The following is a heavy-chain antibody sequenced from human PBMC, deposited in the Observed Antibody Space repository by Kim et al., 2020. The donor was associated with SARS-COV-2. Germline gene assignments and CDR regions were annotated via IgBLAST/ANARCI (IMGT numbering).Heavy chain of an antibody. CDR2: IKADGSGK. Sequence: GGSLRLSCAASGFTFSGYWMTWVRQAPGKGLQWVANIKADGSGKSYVDSVKGRFTISRDNARSSLYLQMSSMRAEDTAVYYCARDRSPSGSAIYFDAFD. J-gene: IGHJ3*02. V-gene: IGHV3-7*03. CDR3: ARDRSPSGSAIYFDAFD. D-gene: IGHD1-1*01. CDR1: GFTFSGYW.